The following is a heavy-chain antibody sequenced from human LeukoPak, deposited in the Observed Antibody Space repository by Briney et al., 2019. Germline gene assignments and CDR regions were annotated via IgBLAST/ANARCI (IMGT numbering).Heavy chain of an antibody. D-gene: IGHD4-17*01. CDR3: AKALLTYGDYNY. CDR2: ISYDGSNK. CDR1: GFTFSSYG. Sequence: PGGSLRLSCAASGFTFSSYGMHWVRQAPGKGLEWVAVISYDGSNKYYADSVKGRFTISRDNSKNTLYLQMNSLRAEDTAVYYCAKALLTYGDYNYWGQGTLVTVSS. V-gene: IGHV3-30*18. J-gene: IGHJ4*02.